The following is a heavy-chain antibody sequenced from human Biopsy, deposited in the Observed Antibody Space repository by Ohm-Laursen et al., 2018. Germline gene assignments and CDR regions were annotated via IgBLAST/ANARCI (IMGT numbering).Heavy chain of an antibody. CDR2: IYYSGNT. J-gene: IGHJ4*02. V-gene: IGHV4-39*01. D-gene: IGHD3-3*01. CDR3: ARQVDFWSGYVNY. CDR1: GGSISDSTYH. Sequence: GTLSLTCTVSGGSISDSTYHWGWIRQSPGKGLEWIGNIYYSGNTDYSPSLKSRVTISVDTSNNQFSLKLRSVTAADTAVYYCARQVDFWSGYVNYWGQGTLVAVSS.